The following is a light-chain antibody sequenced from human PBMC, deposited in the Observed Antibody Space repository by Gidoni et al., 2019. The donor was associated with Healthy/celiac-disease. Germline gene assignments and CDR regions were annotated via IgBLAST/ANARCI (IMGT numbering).Light chain of an antibody. V-gene: IGKV1-33*01. J-gene: IGKJ2*01. CDR3: QHYDNLSPYT. CDR2: DAS. CDR1: QDISNY. Sequence: DIQMTQSPSSLSASVGDRVTITCQASQDISNYLNWYQQKPGKAPKLLIYDASNLETGVPSRFSGSGSGTDFTFTIISLQPEDIATYYCQHYDNLSPYTFGQGTKLEIK.